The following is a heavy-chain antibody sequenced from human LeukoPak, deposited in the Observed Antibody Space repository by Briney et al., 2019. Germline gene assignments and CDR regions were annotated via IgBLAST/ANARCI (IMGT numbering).Heavy chain of an antibody. V-gene: IGHV4-34*01. D-gene: IGHD6-6*01. Sequence: SETLSLTCAVYGGSFSGYYWSWIRQPPGKGLEWIGEINHSGSTNYNPSLKSRVTISVDTSKNQFSLKLSSVTAADTAVYYCARGPFSSSSWVRWFDPWGQGTLVTVSS. J-gene: IGHJ5*02. CDR3: ARGPFSSSSWVRWFDP. CDR1: GGSFSGYY. CDR2: INHSGST.